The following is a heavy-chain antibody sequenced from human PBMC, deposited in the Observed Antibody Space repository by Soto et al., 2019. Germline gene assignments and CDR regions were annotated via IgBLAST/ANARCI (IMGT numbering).Heavy chain of an antibody. Sequence: PSETLSLTCTVSGGSISSYYGSWIRQPPGRGLEWIGYIYYSGSTNYNPSLKSRVTISVDASKNQFSLKLSSVTAADTAVYYCARDLIGYYDSSGYYPPFAFDIWGQGTMVTVSS. CDR2: IYYSGST. D-gene: IGHD3-22*01. J-gene: IGHJ3*02. CDR3: ARDLIGYYDSSGYYPPFAFDI. CDR1: GGSISSYY. V-gene: IGHV4-59*01.